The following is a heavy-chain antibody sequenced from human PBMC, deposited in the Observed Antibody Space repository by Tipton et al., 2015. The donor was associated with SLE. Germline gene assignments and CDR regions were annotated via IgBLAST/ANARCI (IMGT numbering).Heavy chain of an antibody. CDR2: IYYSGST. V-gene: IGHV4-61*08. D-gene: IGHD3-3*01. CDR3: AREIHYDFWSGYYYYYMDV. CDR1: GGSISSGGYY. Sequence: TLSLTCTVSGGSISSGGYYWSWIRQPPGKGLEWIGYIYYSGSTNYNPSPKSRVTISVDASKNQFSLKLSSVTAADTAVYFCAREIHYDFWSGYYYYYMDVWGKGTTVTVSS. J-gene: IGHJ6*03.